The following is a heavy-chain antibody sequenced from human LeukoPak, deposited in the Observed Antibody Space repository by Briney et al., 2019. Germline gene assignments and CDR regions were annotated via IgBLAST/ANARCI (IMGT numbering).Heavy chain of an antibody. CDR3: ASLADLQWLVPPFDY. Sequence: GGSLRLSCAASGFTVSSNYMSWVRQAPGKGLEWVAVISYDGSNKYYADSVKGRFTISRDNSKNTLYLQMNSLRAEDTAVYYCASLADLQWLVPPFDYWGQGTLVTVSS. CDR2: ISYDGSNK. D-gene: IGHD6-19*01. J-gene: IGHJ4*02. V-gene: IGHV3-30-3*01. CDR1: GFTVSSNY.